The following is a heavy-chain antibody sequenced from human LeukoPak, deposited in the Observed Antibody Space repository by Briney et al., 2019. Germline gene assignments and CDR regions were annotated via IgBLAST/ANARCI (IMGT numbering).Heavy chain of an antibody. CDR1: GFTFSSYS. V-gene: IGHV3-48*01. D-gene: IGHD6-19*01. CDR3: ARDPAGAGIYYDY. CDR2: ISSGGGTI. Sequence: PGGSLRLSCVASGFTFSSYSMNWVRQAPRKGLEWISYISSGGGTIHYADSVKGRFTISRDNAKNSLYLQMNSLRAEDTAVYYCARDPAGAGIYYDYWGQGTLVTVSS. J-gene: IGHJ4*02.